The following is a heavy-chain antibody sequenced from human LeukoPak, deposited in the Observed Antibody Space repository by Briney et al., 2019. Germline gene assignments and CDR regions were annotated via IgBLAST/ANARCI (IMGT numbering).Heavy chain of an antibody. CDR1: GGSISSYY. D-gene: IGHD2-15*01. CDR2: IYYSGST. V-gene: IGHV4-59*01. J-gene: IGHJ4*02. CDR3: ARDDYCSGGSCYEGGYDY. Sequence: PSETLSLTCTVSGGSISSYYWSWIRQPPGKGLEWIGYIYYSGSTNYNPSLKSRVTISVDTSKNQFSLKLSSVTAADTAVYYCARDDYCSGGSCYEGGYDYWGQGTLVTVSS.